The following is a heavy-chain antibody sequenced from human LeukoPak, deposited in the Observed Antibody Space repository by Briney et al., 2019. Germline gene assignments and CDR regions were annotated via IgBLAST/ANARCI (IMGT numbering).Heavy chain of an antibody. V-gene: IGHV3-23*01. CDR2: ISGSGGST. J-gene: IGHJ4*02. D-gene: IGHD3-10*01. Sequence: GSPRLSCAASGFTFSSYAMSWVRQAPGKGLEWVSAISGSGGSTYYADSVKGRFTISRDNSKNTLYLQMNSLRAEDTAVYYCAKVGVRGVIITYLDYWGQGTLVTVSS. CDR3: AKVGVRGVIITYLDY. CDR1: GFTFSSYA.